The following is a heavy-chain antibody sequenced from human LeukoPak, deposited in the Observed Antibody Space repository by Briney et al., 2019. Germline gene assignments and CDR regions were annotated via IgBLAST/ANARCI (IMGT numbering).Heavy chain of an antibody. CDR2: INPNSGGT. CDR3: ARVKMTTVTTYDY. Sequence: GASVKVSCKASGYTFTGYYMHWVRQAPGQGLEWMGRINPNSGGTNYARKFQGRVTMTRDTSISTAYMELSRLRSDDTAVYYCARVKMTTVTTYDYWGQGTLVTVSS. J-gene: IGHJ4*02. CDR1: GYTFTGYY. D-gene: IGHD4-17*01. V-gene: IGHV1-2*06.